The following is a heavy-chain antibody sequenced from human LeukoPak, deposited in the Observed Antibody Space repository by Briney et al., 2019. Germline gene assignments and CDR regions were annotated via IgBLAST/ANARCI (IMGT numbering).Heavy chain of an antibody. CDR2: ISSSGSTI. CDR3: ELFRTIDAFDI. Sequence: PGGSLRLSCAASGFTFSSYEMNWVRQAPGKGLEWVSYISSSGSTIYYADSVKGRFTITRDESKNTLYLQMNSLRAEDTAVYYCELFRTIDAFDIWGQGTMVTVSS. V-gene: IGHV3-48*03. D-gene: IGHD6-6*01. CDR1: GFTFSSYE. J-gene: IGHJ3*02.